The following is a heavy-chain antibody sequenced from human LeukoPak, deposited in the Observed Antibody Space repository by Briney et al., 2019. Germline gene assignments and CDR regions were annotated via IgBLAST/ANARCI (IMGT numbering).Heavy chain of an antibody. CDR2: ISGSGGST. CDR1: GFTFSSYN. J-gene: IGHJ4*02. CDR3: AKDSSSWSSFDY. V-gene: IGHV3-23*01. D-gene: IGHD6-13*01. Sequence: GGSLRLSCAASGFTFSSYNMNWVRQAPGKGLEWVSAISGSGGSTYYADSVKGRFTISRDNSKNTLYLQMNSLRAEDTAVYYCAKDSSSWSSFDYWGQGTLVTVSS.